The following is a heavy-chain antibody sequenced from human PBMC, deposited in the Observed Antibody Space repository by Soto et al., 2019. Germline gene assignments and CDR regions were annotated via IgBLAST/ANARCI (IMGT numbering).Heavy chain of an antibody. D-gene: IGHD1-1*01. Sequence: GGSLRLSCAAFGFNLRTYWVHWVRQAPGKGLVWVSRINSDGGSISYADSVKGRFTISRDNAENTVYLQMSSLRAEDSAVYYCARATPQLGYDDWGPGTLVTVSS. CDR3: ARATPQLGYDD. CDR1: GFNLRTYW. V-gene: IGHV3-74*01. CDR2: INSDGGSI. J-gene: IGHJ4*02.